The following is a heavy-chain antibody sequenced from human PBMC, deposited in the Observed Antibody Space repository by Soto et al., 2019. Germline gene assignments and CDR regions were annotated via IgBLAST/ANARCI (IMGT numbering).Heavy chain of an antibody. V-gene: IGHV1-18*01. CDR1: GYTFTNYG. CDR3: ARDLDCSSTGCYAAWFDP. D-gene: IGHD2-2*01. CDR2: ISTHNGNT. J-gene: IGHJ5*02. Sequence: QVQLAQSGAEVKKPGASVKVSCKASGYTFTNYGITWVRQAPGQGLEWMGWISTHNGNTKYAQNLQGRVTMTTDTSTTTAYMGLRSLRFDEAAVYYCARDLDCSSTGCYAAWFDPWGQGTLVTVSS.